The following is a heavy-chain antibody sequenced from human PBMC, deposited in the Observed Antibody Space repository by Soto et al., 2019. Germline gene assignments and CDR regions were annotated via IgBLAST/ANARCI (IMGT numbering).Heavy chain of an antibody. CDR2: IWCDGSNK. Sequence: GGSLRLSCAASGFTFSSYGMHWVRQAPGKGLEWVAVIWCDGSNKYYADSVKGRFTISRDNSKNTLYLQMNSLRAEDTAVYYCARGVDGSSSWYLDYWGQGTLVTVSS. CDR3: ARGVDGSSSWYLDY. J-gene: IGHJ4*02. D-gene: IGHD6-13*01. V-gene: IGHV3-33*01. CDR1: GFTFSSYG.